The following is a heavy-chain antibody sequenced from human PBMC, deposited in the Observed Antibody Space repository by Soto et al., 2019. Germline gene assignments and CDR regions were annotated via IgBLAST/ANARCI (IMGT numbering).Heavy chain of an antibody. V-gene: IGHV4-30-4*01. CDR1: GDSIRSGNHY. CDR2: IYYSGST. Sequence: PXEPLSLTCTVSGDSIRSGNHYWSWIRQPPGKGLEWIGYIYYSGSTYYSPSLKSRVTISVDTSKNQFSLKLNSVTAADTAVYYCASVDILTVYGCMDVWGQGPTATASS. D-gene: IGHD3-9*01. CDR3: ASVDILTVYGCMDV. J-gene: IGHJ6*02.